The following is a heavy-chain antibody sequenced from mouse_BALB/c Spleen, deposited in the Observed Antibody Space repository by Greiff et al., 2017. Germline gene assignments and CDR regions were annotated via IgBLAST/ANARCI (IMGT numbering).Heavy chain of an antibody. V-gene: IGHV2-6-7*01. J-gene: IGHJ2*01. Sequence: VSVVESGPGLVAPSQSLSITCTVSGFSLTGYGVNWVRQPPGKGLEWLGMIWGDGSTDYNSALKSRLSISKDNSKSQVFLKMNSLQTDDTARYYCARVPLYGSSFDYWGQGTTLTVSS. CDR3: ARVPLYGSSFDY. CDR1: GFSLTGYG. CDR2: IWGDGST. D-gene: IGHD1-1*01.